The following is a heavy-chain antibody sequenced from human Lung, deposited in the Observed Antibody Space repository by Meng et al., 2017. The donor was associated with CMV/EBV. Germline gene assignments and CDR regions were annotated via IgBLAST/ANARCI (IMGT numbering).Heavy chain of an antibody. CDR2: ISYDGSNK. D-gene: IGHD3-22*01. CDR3: ARAFYDSIFDGMDV. Sequence: GGSLRLXCAASGFTFSSYAMHWVRQAPGKGLEWVAVISYDGSNKYYADSVKGRFTISRDNSKNTLYLQMNSLRAEDTAVYYCARAFYDSIFDGMDVWGQGTXVTVSS. J-gene: IGHJ6*02. V-gene: IGHV3-30*04. CDR1: GFTFSSYA.